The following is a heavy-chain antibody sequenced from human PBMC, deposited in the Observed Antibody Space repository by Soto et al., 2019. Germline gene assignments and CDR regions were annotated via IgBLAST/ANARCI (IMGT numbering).Heavy chain of an antibody. CDR3: ASSYYYDSSGSVTPFDY. J-gene: IGHJ4*02. CDR1: GGSISSYY. Sequence: SETLSLTCTVSGGSISSYYWSWIRQPPGKGLEGIGYIYYSGSTNYNPSLKSRVTISVDTSKNQFSLKLSSVTAADTAVYYCASSYYYDSSGSVTPFDYWGQGTLVTVSS. D-gene: IGHD3-22*01. CDR2: IYYSGST. V-gene: IGHV4-59*01.